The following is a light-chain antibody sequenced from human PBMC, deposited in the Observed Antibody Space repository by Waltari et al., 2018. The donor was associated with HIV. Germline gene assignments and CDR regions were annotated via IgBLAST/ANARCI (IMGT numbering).Light chain of an antibody. CDR2: EVT. Sequence: QSALAQPASVSGSPGQTISISCTGVGSDIYKDVSWYQHRPGKVPKVIIYEVTNRPSGVSARFSGSKSGSTASLTISGLQSEDEADYVCTSYLSSATPEFGGGTRLTVL. CDR3: TSYLSSATPE. V-gene: IGLV2-14*01. CDR1: GSDIYKD. J-gene: IGLJ3*02.